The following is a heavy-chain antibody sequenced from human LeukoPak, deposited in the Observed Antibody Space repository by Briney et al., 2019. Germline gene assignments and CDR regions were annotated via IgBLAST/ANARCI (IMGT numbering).Heavy chain of an antibody. CDR1: GFTFSSYW. CDR3: STGSGHAFDN. V-gene: IGHV3-74*01. Sequence: PGGSLRLSCAASGFTFSSYWMHWVRQVPGKGLVWVSRINSDGSSTSYADSVKGRFTISRDNAKNTLYVQMNSLRAEDTAVYYCSTGSGHAFDNWGRGTMVTVSS. D-gene: IGHD3-10*01. J-gene: IGHJ3*02. CDR2: INSDGSST.